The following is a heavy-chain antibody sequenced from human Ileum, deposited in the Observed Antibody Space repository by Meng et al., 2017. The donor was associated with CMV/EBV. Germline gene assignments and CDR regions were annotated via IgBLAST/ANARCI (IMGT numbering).Heavy chain of an antibody. CDR3: ARGVAGGPFDY. CDR2: INHSGST. J-gene: IGHJ4*02. Sequence: QVQLQLGGSGLLKPSETVVLSFAVYGWSFIGYFWSWIRQPPGKGLEWIGEINHSGSTNYNPSLKSRVTISVDTSKNQFFLKLSSVTAADTAVYYCARGVAGGPFDYWGQGTLVTVSS. D-gene: IGHD2-15*01. CDR1: GWSFIGYF. V-gene: IGHV4-34*01.